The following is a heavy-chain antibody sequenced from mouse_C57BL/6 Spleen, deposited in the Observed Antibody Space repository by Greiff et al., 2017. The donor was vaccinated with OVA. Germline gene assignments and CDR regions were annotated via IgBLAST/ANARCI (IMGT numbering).Heavy chain of an antibody. D-gene: IGHD2-2*01. CDR2: IYPGSGST. V-gene: IGHV1-55*01. CDR3: ARGTMVTTRAY. CDR1: GYTFTSYW. J-gene: IGHJ3*01. Sequence: QVQLQQPGAELVKPGASVKMSCKASGYTFTSYWITWVKQRPGQGLEWIGDIYPGSGSTNYNEKFKSKATLTVDTSSSTAYMQLSSLTSEDSAGYYCARGTMVTTRAYWGQGTLVTVSA.